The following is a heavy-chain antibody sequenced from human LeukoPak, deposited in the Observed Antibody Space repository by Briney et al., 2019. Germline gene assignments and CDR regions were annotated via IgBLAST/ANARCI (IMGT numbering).Heavy chain of an antibody. Sequence: ASVKVSCKASGYTFTGYYMHWVRQATGQGLEWMGWMNPNSGNTGYAQKLQGRVTITRNTSISTAYMELSSLRSEDTAVYYCARNRNYYDSSGYYFDDAFDIWGQGTMVTVSS. D-gene: IGHD3-22*01. CDR1: GYTFTGYY. CDR2: MNPNSGNT. J-gene: IGHJ3*02. V-gene: IGHV1-8*03. CDR3: ARNRNYYDSSGYYFDDAFDI.